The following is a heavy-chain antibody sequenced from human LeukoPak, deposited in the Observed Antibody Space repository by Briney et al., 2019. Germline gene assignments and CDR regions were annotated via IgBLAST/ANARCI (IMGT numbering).Heavy chain of an antibody. CDR2: IKEDGSEK. CDR1: GFNFGGYW. Sequence: GGSLRLSCGASGFNFGGYWMNWVRQAPGKGLEWVANIKEDGSEKKYADFVKGRFTISRDNAKNSLYLQMNSLRAEDTALYHCARNNGMDVWGQGTTVIVSS. CDR3: ARNNGMDV. V-gene: IGHV3-7*03. J-gene: IGHJ6*02.